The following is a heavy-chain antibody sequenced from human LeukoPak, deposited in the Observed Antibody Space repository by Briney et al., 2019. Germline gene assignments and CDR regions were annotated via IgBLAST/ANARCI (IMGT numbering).Heavy chain of an antibody. CDR3: ARGPYYGDYLMRYYYYYMDV. J-gene: IGHJ6*03. CDR2: INPNSGNT. V-gene: IGHV1-8*02. CDR1: GYTFTGYY. Sequence: ASVKVSCKASGYTFTGYYMHWVRQAPGQGLEWMGWINPNSGNTGYAQKFQGRVTMTRNTSISTAYMELSSLRSEDTAVYYCARGPYYGDYLMRYYYYYMDVWGKGTTVTISS. D-gene: IGHD4-17*01.